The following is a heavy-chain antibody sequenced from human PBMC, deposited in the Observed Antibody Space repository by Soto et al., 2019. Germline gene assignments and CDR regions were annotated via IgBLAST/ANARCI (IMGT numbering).Heavy chain of an antibody. CDR1: GFTFSSYG. V-gene: IGHV3-33*01. J-gene: IGHJ4*02. CDR3: ASTHQYDILTGYYDY. CDR2: IWYDGSNK. D-gene: IGHD3-9*01. Sequence: GGSLRLSCAASGFTFSSYGMHWVRQAPGKGLEWVAVIWYDGSNKYYADSVKGRFTISRDNSKNTLYLQMNSLRAEDTAVYYCASTHQYDILTGYYDYWGQGTLVTVSS.